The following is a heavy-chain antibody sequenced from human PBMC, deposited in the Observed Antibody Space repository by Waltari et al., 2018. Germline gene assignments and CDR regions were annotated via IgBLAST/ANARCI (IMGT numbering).Heavy chain of an antibody. Sequence: QVQLQESGPGLVKPSETLSLTCTVSGGSISSYYWSWIRQPPGKGLEWIGYIYYSGSTNSNPSLKSRVTISVDTSKNPFSLKLSSVTAADTAVYYCARDRVVTMVRGVSNYGMDVWGQGTTVTVSS. J-gene: IGHJ6*02. V-gene: IGHV4-59*01. CDR3: ARDRVVTMVRGVSNYGMDV. D-gene: IGHD3-10*01. CDR1: GGSISSYY. CDR2: IYYSGST.